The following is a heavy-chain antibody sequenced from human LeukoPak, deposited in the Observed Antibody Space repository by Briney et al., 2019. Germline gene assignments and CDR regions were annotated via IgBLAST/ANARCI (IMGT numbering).Heavy chain of an antibody. CDR1: GGSISNYL. V-gene: IGHV4-59*08. J-gene: IGHJ4*02. CDR3: ARHKDVRTTLTPFDY. Sequence: SETLSLTCTVSGGSISNYLWSWIRQPPGKGLEWIGYIYYSGSTNYNPSLKSRVTISIDTSKNQFSLKLSSVTAADTAVYYCARHKDVRTTLTPFDYWGQGTLVTVSS. D-gene: IGHD4-17*01. CDR2: IYYSGST.